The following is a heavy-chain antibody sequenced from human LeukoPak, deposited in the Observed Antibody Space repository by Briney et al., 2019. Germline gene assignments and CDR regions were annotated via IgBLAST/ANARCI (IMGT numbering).Heavy chain of an antibody. J-gene: IGHJ3*02. CDR1: GFTFNSYA. V-gene: IGHV3-23*01. Sequence: PGGSLRLSCAASGFTFNSYAMAWVRQASGKGLEWVSAMSGSGISTYYADSVKGRFTISRDESKNTLYLQMNSLRADDTAVYYCAKRASERAGGFDIWGQGTMVTVSS. D-gene: IGHD4-23*01. CDR3: AKRASERAGGFDI. CDR2: MSGSGIST.